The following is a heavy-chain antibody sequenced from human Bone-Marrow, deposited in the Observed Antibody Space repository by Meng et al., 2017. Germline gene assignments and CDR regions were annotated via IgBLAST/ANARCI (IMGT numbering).Heavy chain of an antibody. CDR1: GGSVSSGSYY. D-gene: IGHD3-10*01. CDR2: IYYSGST. Sequence: QVQLQGSGPGLVKPSGTLSLTCTVSGGSVSSGSYYWSWIRQPPGKGLEWIGYIYYSGSTNHNPSLKSRVTISVDTSKNQFSLKLSSVTAADTAVYYCAREVSPYYYGSGSENWFDPWGQGTLVTVSS. V-gene: IGHV4-61*01. CDR3: AREVSPYYYGSGSENWFDP. J-gene: IGHJ5*02.